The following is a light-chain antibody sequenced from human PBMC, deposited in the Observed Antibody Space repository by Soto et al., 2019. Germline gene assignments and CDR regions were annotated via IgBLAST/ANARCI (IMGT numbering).Light chain of an antibody. V-gene: IGLV2-23*01. CDR1: SGCGGNDNL. Sequence: QSALTQPASVSGSPGQSITISCTGSSGCGGNDNLVSWYQQHPGKAPKLRIYQDTNWPSGVSNRFSGSKSGNTAYLTISGLQAEDEADYYCWSYAVGRTYVFGTGTKVTVL. CDR2: QDT. J-gene: IGLJ1*01. CDR3: WSYAVGRTYV.